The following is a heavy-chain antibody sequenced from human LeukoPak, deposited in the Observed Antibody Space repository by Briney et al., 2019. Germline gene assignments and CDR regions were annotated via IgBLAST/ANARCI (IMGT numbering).Heavy chain of an antibody. V-gene: IGHV4-61*02. J-gene: IGHJ3*02. Sequence: PSQTLSLTCTVSGDSISSGSYYWSWIRQPAGRGLEWIGRIYTSGSTNYNPSLKSRVTISVDTSKNQFSLKLSSVTAADTAVSYCARALLGGHAFDIWGQGTMVTVSS. D-gene: IGHD3-16*01. CDR1: GDSISSGSYY. CDR2: IYTSGST. CDR3: ARALLGGHAFDI.